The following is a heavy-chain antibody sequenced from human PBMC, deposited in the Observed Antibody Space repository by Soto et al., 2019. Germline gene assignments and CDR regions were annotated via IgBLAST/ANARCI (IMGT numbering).Heavy chain of an antibody. J-gene: IGHJ4*02. CDR2: IIPIFGTA. CDR3: ATRDAAYPQFDY. D-gene: IGHD3-16*01. V-gene: IGHV1-69*12. CDR1: GGTFSSYA. Sequence: QVQLVQSGAEVKKPGSSVKVSCKASGGTFSSYAISWVRQAPGQGLEWMGGIIPIFGTANYAQKFQGRVTSTADESTTTAYWELSSLRSEDTAVYYCATRDAAYPQFDYWGQGTLVTVSS.